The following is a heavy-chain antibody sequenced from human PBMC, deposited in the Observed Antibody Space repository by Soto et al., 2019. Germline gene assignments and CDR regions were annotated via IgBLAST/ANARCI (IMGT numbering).Heavy chain of an antibody. Sequence: EVQLVESGGGLVQPGRSLRLSCAASGFTFDDFAMHWVRQVPGKGLEWVSGISWNSGSISYADSVKGRFTISRDNAKNSLYLQMNSLRAEDTALYYCAKSRELNYDAFDMWGQGTMVTVSS. D-gene: IGHD1-7*01. CDR3: AKSRELNYDAFDM. CDR2: ISWNSGSI. CDR1: GFTFDDFA. V-gene: IGHV3-9*01. J-gene: IGHJ3*02.